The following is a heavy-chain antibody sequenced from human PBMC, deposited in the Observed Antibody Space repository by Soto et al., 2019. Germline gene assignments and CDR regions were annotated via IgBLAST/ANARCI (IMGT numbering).Heavy chain of an antibody. CDR3: ARVGSGSYSDYYYGMDV. CDR2: INPSGGST. J-gene: IGHJ6*02. D-gene: IGHD1-26*01. V-gene: IGHV1-46*01. CDR1: GYTFTSYY. Sequence: ASVKVSFKASGYTFTSYYMHWVRQAPGQGLEWMGIINPSGGSTSYAQKFQGRVTTTRDTSTSTVYMELSSLRSEDTAVYYCARVGSGSYSDYYYGMDVWGQGTTVTVSS.